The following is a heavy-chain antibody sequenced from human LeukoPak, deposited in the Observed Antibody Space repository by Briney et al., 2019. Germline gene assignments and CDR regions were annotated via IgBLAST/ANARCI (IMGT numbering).Heavy chain of an antibody. J-gene: IGHJ6*03. CDR1: GGSISTYY. D-gene: IGHD4/OR15-4a*01. Sequence: SETLSLTCTVSGGSISTYYWSWIRQPPGKGLEWIGYIYYSGRTNYNPSLKSRATISVDTSKTQFSLKLRSVTAADRAVYYCARGARLTPQPKSYYYYYMDVWGKGTTVTVSS. CDR2: IYYSGRT. V-gene: IGHV4-59*01. CDR3: ARGARLTPQPKSYYYYYMDV.